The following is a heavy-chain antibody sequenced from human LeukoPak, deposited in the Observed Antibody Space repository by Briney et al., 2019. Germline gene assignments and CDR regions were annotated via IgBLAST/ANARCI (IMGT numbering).Heavy chain of an antibody. Sequence: PSETLSLTCTVSGGSISSSSYYWGWIRQPPGKGLEWIGSMYYSGSTYYNPSLKSRVTISVDTSKNQFSLKLTSVTAADTAMYYCARGVYCSGGSCYGFDYWGQGTLVTVSS. CDR1: GGSISSSSYY. D-gene: IGHD2-15*01. CDR2: MYYSGST. CDR3: ARGVYCSGGSCYGFDY. V-gene: IGHV4-39*07. J-gene: IGHJ4*02.